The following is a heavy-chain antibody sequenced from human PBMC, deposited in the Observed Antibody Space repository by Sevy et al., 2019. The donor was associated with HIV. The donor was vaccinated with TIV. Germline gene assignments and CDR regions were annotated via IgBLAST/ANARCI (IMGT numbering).Heavy chain of an antibody. CDR1: GFTFSRYW. V-gene: IGHV3-7*04. D-gene: IGHD2-8*02. J-gene: IGHJ4*02. CDR2: IKVDGSEK. Sequence: GGSLRLSCAASGFTFSRYWMSWVRQAPGKGLEWVANIKVDGSEKYYVDSVKGRLTISRDNAKNSLYLQMNSLRAEDTAVYYCARGYCTGGVCSYIGGDFDYWGQGTLVTVSS. CDR3: ARGYCTGGVCSYIGGDFDY.